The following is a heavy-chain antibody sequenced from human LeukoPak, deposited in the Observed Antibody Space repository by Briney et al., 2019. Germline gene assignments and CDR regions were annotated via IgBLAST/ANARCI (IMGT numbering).Heavy chain of an antibody. J-gene: IGHJ4*02. D-gene: IGHD6-19*01. CDR1: GFTFSSYS. CDR3: ARDRPKLYSSGKGGDY. Sequence: GGSLRLSCAASGFTFSSYSMNWVRQAPGKGLEWVSSISSSSSYIYYADSVRGRFTISRDNAKNSLYLQMNSLRAEDTAVYYCARDRPKLYSSGKGGDYWGQGTLVTVSS. CDR2: ISSSSSYI. V-gene: IGHV3-21*01.